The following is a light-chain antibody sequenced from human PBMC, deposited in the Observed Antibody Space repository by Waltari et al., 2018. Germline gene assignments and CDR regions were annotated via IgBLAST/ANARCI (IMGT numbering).Light chain of an antibody. CDR2: DVT. V-gene: IGLV2-14*03. CDR1: SSDVGGHKF. CDR3: SSYTSSTTGI. Sequence: QSALTQPDSVSGSPGQSITISCTGTSSDVGGHKFVSWYQHHPGEAPKLIIFDVTNRPSGVSYRFSGSKSGNSASLTISGLQAEDEAYYYCSSYTSSTTGIFGGGTKLTVL. J-gene: IGLJ2*01.